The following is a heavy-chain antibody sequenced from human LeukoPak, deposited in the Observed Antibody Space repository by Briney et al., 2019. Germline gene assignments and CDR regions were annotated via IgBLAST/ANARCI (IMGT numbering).Heavy chain of an antibody. CDR2: ISGTGGST. Sequence: GGSLRLSCAASGFTFSSYPMNWVRQSPERGLEWVSAISGTGGSTSYADSLKGRFTISRDNSKNTLYLQMSSLTAEDTAVYYCARYCSGGSCYTKYYFDYWGQGTLVTVSS. D-gene: IGHD2-15*01. J-gene: IGHJ4*02. CDR3: ARYCSGGSCYTKYYFDY. V-gene: IGHV3-23*01. CDR1: GFTFSSYP.